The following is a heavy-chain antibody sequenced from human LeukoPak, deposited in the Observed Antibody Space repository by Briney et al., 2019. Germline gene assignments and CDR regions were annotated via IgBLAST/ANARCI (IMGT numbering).Heavy chain of an antibody. J-gene: IGHJ4*02. Sequence: ASVKVSCNASGGTFSSYAISWVRQAPGQGLEWMGGIVPIFGTANYAQKFQGRVTITADESTSTAYMELSSLRSEDTAVHYCARAAFEDNWNYVNFDYWGQGTLVTVSS. D-gene: IGHD1-7*01. CDR2: IVPIFGTA. V-gene: IGHV1-69*13. CDR1: GGTFSSYA. CDR3: ARAAFEDNWNYVNFDY.